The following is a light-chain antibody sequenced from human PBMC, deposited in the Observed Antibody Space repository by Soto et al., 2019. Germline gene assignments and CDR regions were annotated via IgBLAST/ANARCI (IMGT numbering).Light chain of an antibody. V-gene: IGKV3-11*01. CDR1: QSVSSS. CDR3: QQRSNWPPEFT. J-gene: IGKJ3*01. CDR2: DAS. Sequence: EIVLTQSPDTLSLSPGERATLSCRASQSVSSSLAWYQQKPGQAPRLLIYDASNRATGIPARFSGSGSGTEFTLTISSLEPEDFAVYYCQQRSNWPPEFTFGPGTKVDIK.